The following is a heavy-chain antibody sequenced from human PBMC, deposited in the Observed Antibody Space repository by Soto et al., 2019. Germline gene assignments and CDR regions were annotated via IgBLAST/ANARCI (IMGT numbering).Heavy chain of an antibody. CDR1: GGSISSGGYS. CDR3: ARESYGDYRSWFDP. Sequence: PSETLSLTCAVSGGSISSGGYSWSWIRQPPGKGLEWIGYIYHSGSTYYNPSLKSRVTISVDRSKNQFSLKLSSVTAADTAVYYCARESYGDYRSWFDPWGQGTLVTVSS. V-gene: IGHV4-30-2*01. D-gene: IGHD4-17*01. J-gene: IGHJ5*02. CDR2: IYHSGST.